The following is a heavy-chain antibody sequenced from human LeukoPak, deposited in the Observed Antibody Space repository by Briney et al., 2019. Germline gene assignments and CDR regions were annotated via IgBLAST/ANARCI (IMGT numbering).Heavy chain of an antibody. CDR3: ARVPKGWLQWGAFDI. CDR1: GFTFSSYW. CDR2: IKQDGSEK. Sequence: PGGSLRLSCAASGFTFSSYWMSWVRQAPGKGLEWVANIKQDGSEKYYVDSVKGRFTISRDNAKNSLYLQMNSLRAEDTAVYYCARVPKGWLQWGAFDIWGQGTMVTVSS. D-gene: IGHD5-24*01. V-gene: IGHV3-7*01. J-gene: IGHJ3*02.